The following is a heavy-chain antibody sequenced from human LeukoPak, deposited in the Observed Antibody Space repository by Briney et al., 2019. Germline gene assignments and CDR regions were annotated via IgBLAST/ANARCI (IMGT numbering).Heavy chain of an antibody. CDR2: ISGTGGTT. V-gene: IGHV3-23*01. CDR1: GFTFSTYA. Sequence: PGGSLRLSCAASGFTFSTYALSWVRQAPGKGLEWVSGISGTGGTTYYADSVKGRIAISRDNSKNTLYLQMSSLRAEDTATYYRAMGSFVYMDVWGRGTTVTVAS. CDR3: AMGSFVYMDV. D-gene: IGHD3-16*01. J-gene: IGHJ6*03.